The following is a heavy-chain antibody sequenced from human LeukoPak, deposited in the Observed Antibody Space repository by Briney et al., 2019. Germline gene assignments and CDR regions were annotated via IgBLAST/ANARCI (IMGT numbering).Heavy chain of an antibody. Sequence: SETLSLTCTVPGGSISSYYWSWIRQPAGKGLEWIGRIYTSGSTNYNPSLKSRVTMSVDTSKNQFSLKLSSVTAADTAVYYSARDRRLWFGEFTNWFDPWGQGTLVTVSS. CDR2: IYTSGST. CDR3: ARDRRLWFGEFTNWFDP. D-gene: IGHD3-10*01. CDR1: GGSISSYY. J-gene: IGHJ5*02. V-gene: IGHV4-4*07.